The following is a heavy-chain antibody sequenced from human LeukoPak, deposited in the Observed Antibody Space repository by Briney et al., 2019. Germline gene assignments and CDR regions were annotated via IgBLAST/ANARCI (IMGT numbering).Heavy chain of an antibody. Sequence: GASVKVSCKASGYTFSSYGITWVRQAPGQGPEWMGWISAYNGNTNYAQNLQGRVTMTTDTSTSTVYMELRSLRSDDTAVYYCARDHGTGYRDAFDIWGQGTMVIVSS. CDR2: ISAYNGNT. CDR3: ARDHGTGYRDAFDI. V-gene: IGHV1-18*01. J-gene: IGHJ3*02. CDR1: GYTFSSYG. D-gene: IGHD3/OR15-3a*01.